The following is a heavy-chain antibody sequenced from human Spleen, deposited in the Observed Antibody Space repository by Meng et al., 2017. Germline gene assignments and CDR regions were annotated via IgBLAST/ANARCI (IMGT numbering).Heavy chain of an antibody. D-gene: IGHD3-3*01. CDR3: AHIHAENTTVGVVFRTPYFDC. Sequence: SGPTLAKPTQTLTLTCTLLGVPPTTSGVGVGWIRQPPGRALEWLALLYWDNNKRYKSSLESRLTITKDTSKNQVVLTMTNMDPVDTATYYCAHIHAENTTVGVVFRTPYFDCWGQGTLVTVSS. CDR2: LYWDNNK. V-gene: IGHV2-5*02. CDR1: GVPPTTSGVG. J-gene: IGHJ4*02.